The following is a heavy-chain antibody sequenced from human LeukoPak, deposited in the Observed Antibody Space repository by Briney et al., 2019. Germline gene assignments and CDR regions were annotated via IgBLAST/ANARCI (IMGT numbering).Heavy chain of an antibody. D-gene: IGHD1-26*01. Sequence: GASVKLSCKASGFTFSNYYIHWVRQAPGQGLEYMGIINPSVGSTNYAQKFQGRVTTTSDTSTSTVYMELNRLRSEDTALYYCAGYRVGSIPSLFDYWGQGTLITVSS. V-gene: IGHV1-46*01. CDR2: INPSVGST. J-gene: IGHJ4*02. CDR3: AGYRVGSIPSLFDY. CDR1: GFTFSNYY.